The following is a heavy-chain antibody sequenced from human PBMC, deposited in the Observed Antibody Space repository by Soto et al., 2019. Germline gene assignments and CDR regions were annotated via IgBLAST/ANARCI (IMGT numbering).Heavy chain of an antibody. J-gene: IGHJ5*02. V-gene: IGHV4-30-2*06. CDR3: ARGRVVVPAAVMFNCLDP. D-gene: IGHD2-2*01. Sequence: SETLSLTCSVSGASITSDGYYWSWIRQFPGKGLEWIGHIYYSGNSYYNPSLRSRVTISVDRSRTQFSLKMSSVTAADTAVYYCARGRVVVPAAVMFNCLDPWGQGALVTVSS. CDR2: IYYSGNS. CDR1: GASITSDGYY.